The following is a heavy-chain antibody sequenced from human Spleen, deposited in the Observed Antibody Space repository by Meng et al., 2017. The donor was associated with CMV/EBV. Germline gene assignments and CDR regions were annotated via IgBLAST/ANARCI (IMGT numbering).Heavy chain of an antibody. CDR3: ARYSSRNYFYYGMDV. CDR2: IIPVLDKA. J-gene: IGHJ6*02. Sequence: SVKVPCKASGGTFSGHAIGWVRQAPGQGLEWIGGIIPVLDKANYAQKFQGRVTITADKSTSTAYLELSSLRSEDTAVFYCARYSSRNYFYYGMDVWGQGTTVTVSS. CDR1: GGTFSGHA. D-gene: IGHD6-13*01. V-gene: IGHV1-69*10.